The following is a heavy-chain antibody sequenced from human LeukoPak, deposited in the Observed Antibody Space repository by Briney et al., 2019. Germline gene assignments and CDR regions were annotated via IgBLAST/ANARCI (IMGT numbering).Heavy chain of an antibody. J-gene: IGHJ4*02. D-gene: IGHD3-22*01. Sequence: SETLSLTCTVSGGSISSYYWSWIRQPPGKGLEWIGYIYYSGSTNYNPSLKSRVTISVDTSKNQFSLKLSSVTAADTAVYYCARAGGLKGGYYQSHWGQGTLVTVSS. CDR2: IYYSGST. V-gene: IGHV4-59*01. CDR1: GGSISSYY. CDR3: ARAGGLKGGYYQSH.